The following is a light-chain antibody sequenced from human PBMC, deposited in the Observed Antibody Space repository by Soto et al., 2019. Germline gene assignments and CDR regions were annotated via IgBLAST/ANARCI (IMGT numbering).Light chain of an antibody. CDR2: DVS. CDR1: SSDVGGYNY. CDR3: SSYTSSSPYVV. V-gene: IGLV2-14*01. J-gene: IGLJ2*01. Sequence: QSALTQPASVSGSPGQSITISCTGTSSDVGGYNYVSWYQQHPVKAPKLMIYDVSKRPSGVSNRFSGSKSGNTASLTISGLQAEDEADYYCSSYTSSSPYVVLGGGTKLTVL.